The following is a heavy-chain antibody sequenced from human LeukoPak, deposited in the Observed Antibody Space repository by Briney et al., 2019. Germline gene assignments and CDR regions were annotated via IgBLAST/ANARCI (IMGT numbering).Heavy chain of an antibody. CDR3: ARAPLITFGGVIGDAFDI. CDR1: GYSISSGYY. J-gene: IGHJ3*02. D-gene: IGHD3-16*02. CDR2: IYHSGST. V-gene: IGHV4-38-2*01. Sequence: SETLSLTCAVSGYSISSGYYWGWIRQPPGKGLEWFGSIYHSGSTYYNPSLKSRVTISVDTSKNQFSLKLSSVTAADTAVYYCARAPLITFGGVIGDAFDIWGQGTMVTVSS.